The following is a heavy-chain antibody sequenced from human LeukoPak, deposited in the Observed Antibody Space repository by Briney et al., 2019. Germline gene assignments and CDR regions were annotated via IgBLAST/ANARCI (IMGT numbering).Heavy chain of an antibody. J-gene: IGHJ4*02. CDR2: IWFDGSVK. CDR3: AKDTGVQFLEPAF. CDR1: GFTFNTYG. V-gene: IGHV3-33*06. Sequence: GGSLRLSCAASGFTFNTYGMHWVRQAPGQGLEWVAAIWFDGSVKHYSDAVKGRFTISRDNSLNTLYLQMNSLRVEDTATYYCAKDTGVQFLEPAFWGQGTLVTISS. D-gene: IGHD3-3*01.